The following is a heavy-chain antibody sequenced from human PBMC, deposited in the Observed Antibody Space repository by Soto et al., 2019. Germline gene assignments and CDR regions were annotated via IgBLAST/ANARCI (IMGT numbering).Heavy chain of an antibody. CDR1: GGSISSGGYY. CDR2: IYYSGST. V-gene: IGHV4-31*03. D-gene: IGHD6-6*01. CDR3: ARGKIRPPIFDY. J-gene: IGHJ4*02. Sequence: SETLSLTCTVSGGSISSGGYYWSWIRQHPGKGLEWIGYIYYSGSTYYNPSLKSRVTISVDTSKNQFSLKLSSVTAADTAVYYCARGKIRPPIFDYWGQGTLVTVSS.